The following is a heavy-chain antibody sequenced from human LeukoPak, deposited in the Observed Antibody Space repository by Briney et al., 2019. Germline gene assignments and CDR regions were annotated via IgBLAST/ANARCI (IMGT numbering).Heavy chain of an antibody. CDR3: AKDLLDGYNLKRRTPYAFDI. Sequence: GGSLRLSCAASGFTFSSYSMNWVRQAPGKGLEWVSSISSSSSYIYYADSVKGRFTISRDNSKNTLYLQMNSLRAEDMAVYYCAKDLLDGYNLKRRTPYAFDIWGQGTMVTVSS. CDR2: ISSSSSYI. D-gene: IGHD5-24*01. CDR1: GFTFSSYS. V-gene: IGHV3-21*04. J-gene: IGHJ3*02.